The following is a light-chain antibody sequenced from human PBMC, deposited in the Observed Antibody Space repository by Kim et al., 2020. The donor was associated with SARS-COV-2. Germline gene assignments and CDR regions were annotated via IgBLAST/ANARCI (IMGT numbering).Light chain of an antibody. CDR2: AAS. Sequence: DIQMTQSPSSLSASVGDRVTITCRASQSITSHLNWFQQKPGKAPKLLIYAASSLQSGVPSRFSGSGSGTDFTLTISSLQPEDFATYYCQQSYSTPFTVGPGTKVDI. CDR1: QSITSH. J-gene: IGKJ3*01. V-gene: IGKV1-39*01. CDR3: QQSYSTPFT.